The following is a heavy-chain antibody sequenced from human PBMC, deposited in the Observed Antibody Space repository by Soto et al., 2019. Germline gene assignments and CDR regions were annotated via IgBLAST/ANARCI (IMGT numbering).Heavy chain of an antibody. J-gene: IGHJ5*02. Sequence: SVKVSCKASGGSFSSLVISWLRQAPGQGLEWMGGINPMLGVANFAQKFQDRVTITADESTTTAYMELSSLRSEDTAVYYCARGPAQFDPWGQGTLVTVSS. CDR3: ARGPAQFDP. CDR2: INPMLGVA. V-gene: IGHV1-69*10. D-gene: IGHD2-2*01. CDR1: GGSFSSLV.